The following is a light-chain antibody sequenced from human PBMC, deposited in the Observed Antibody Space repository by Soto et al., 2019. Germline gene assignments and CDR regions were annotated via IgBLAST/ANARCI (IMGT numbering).Light chain of an antibody. Sequence: QSVLTQPASVSGSPGQSITISCTGTSSDVGNYNLVSWYQQHPGKAPKLMIYEDSKRPSGVSNRFSGSKSGNTASLTISGLQAEDEADYYCCSYAASSTYVFGTGNKVTVL. CDR1: SSDVGNYNL. CDR3: CSYAASSTYV. CDR2: EDS. V-gene: IGLV2-23*01. J-gene: IGLJ1*01.